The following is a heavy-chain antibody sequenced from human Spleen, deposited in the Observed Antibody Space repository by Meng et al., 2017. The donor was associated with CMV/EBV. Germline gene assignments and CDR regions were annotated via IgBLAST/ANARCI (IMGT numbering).Heavy chain of an antibody. CDR1: GFTFSSYW. CDR3: ARNTVASPGDY. V-gene: IGHV3-7*01. J-gene: IGHJ4*02. CDR2: IKPDGTDT. Sequence: GESLKISCAASGFTFSSYWMTWVRQAPGKGLEWVANIKPDGTDTYYADSVKGRFTISRDNAENSLYLQMNSLRAEDTAIYYCARNTVASPGDYWGQGTLVTVSS. D-gene: IGHD2/OR15-2a*01.